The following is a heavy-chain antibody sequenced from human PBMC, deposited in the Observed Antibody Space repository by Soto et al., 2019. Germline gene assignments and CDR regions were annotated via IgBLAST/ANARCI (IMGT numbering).Heavy chain of an antibody. J-gene: IGHJ4*02. D-gene: IGHD2-15*01. CDR1: GFTFSIYA. V-gene: IGHV3-23*01. CDR3: VKSDRKDF. CDR2: ISSTGDDT. Sequence: LGLSCAASGFTFSIYAMSWVRQAPGKGLEWVSAISSTGDDTYYTDSVTGRFTISRDNSRDTLYLQMNSLRADDTAVYYCVKSDRKDFWGQGTLVTVSS.